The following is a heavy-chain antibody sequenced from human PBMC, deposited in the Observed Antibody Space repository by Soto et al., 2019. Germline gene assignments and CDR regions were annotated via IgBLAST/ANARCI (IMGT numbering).Heavy chain of an antibody. CDR3: AREAYSSGRPYYFDY. Sequence: GGSLRLSCAASGFTFSSYSMNWVRQAPGKGLEWVSSISSSSSYIYYADSVKGRFTISRDNAKNSLYLQMNSLRAEDTAVYYCAREAYSSGRPYYFDYWGQGTLVTVSS. CDR1: GFTFSSYS. CDR2: ISSSSSYI. V-gene: IGHV3-21*01. J-gene: IGHJ4*02. D-gene: IGHD6-19*01.